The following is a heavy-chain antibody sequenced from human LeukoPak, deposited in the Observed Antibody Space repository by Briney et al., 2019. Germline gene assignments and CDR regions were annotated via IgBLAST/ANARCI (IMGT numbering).Heavy chain of an antibody. V-gene: IGHV4-59*01. Sequence: SETLSLTCTVSGGSISSYYWGWIRQPPGKGLEWIGHIYYSGSTNYNPSLKSRVTISVDTSKNQFSLKLSSVTAADTAVYYCAGDAGGSSGYYDYWGQGTLVTVSS. CDR3: AGDAGGSSGYYDY. CDR2: IYYSGST. J-gene: IGHJ4*02. CDR1: GGSISSYY. D-gene: IGHD3-22*01.